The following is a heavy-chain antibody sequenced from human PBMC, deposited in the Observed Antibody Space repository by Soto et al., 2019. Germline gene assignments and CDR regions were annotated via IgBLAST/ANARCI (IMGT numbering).Heavy chain of an antibody. CDR1: GFTLSSYG. D-gene: IGHD3-3*01. Sequence: PGGSLRLSCAASGFTLSSYGMHWFRQAPGKGLEWVAVIWYDGSNKYYADSVKGRFTISRDNSKNTLYLQMNSLRAEDTAVYYCARANGRTDFWSGYYPDYYYYYGMDVWGQGTTVTVS. J-gene: IGHJ6*02. CDR3: ARANGRTDFWSGYYPDYYYYYGMDV. V-gene: IGHV3-33*01. CDR2: IWYDGSNK.